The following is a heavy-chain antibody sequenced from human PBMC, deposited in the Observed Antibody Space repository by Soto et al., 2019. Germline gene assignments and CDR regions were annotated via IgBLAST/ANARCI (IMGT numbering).Heavy chain of an antibody. Sequence: SETLSLTCTVSGGSIISDYWSWIRQPPGKGLEWIGYISYSGSTNYNPSLKSLVTISVDTSKNQFSLNLSSVTAADTAVYYCARVLSGSSLFDYWGQGTLVPVSS. D-gene: IGHD1-26*01. J-gene: IGHJ4*02. CDR1: GGSIISDY. CDR2: ISYSGST. CDR3: ARVLSGSSLFDY. V-gene: IGHV4-59*01.